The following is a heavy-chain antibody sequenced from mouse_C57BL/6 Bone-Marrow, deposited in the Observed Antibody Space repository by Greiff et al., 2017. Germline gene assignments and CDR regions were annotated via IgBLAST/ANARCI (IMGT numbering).Heavy chain of an antibody. CDR3: ARWGYYAMDY. J-gene: IGHJ4*01. V-gene: IGHV1-12*01. CDR2: IYPGNGDT. Sequence: LQQSGAELVRPGASVKMSCKASGYTFTSYNMHWVQQTPRQGLEWIGAIYPGNGDTSYNQKFKGKATLTVDKSSSTAYMQLSSLTSEDSAVYFCARWGYYAMDYWGQGTSVTVSS. CDR1: GYTFTSYN.